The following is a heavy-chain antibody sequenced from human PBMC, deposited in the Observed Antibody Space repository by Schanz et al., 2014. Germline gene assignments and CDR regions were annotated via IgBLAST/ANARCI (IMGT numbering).Heavy chain of an antibody. J-gene: IGHJ1*01. CDR1: GFTFSTYA. CDR2: INGNGGIT. V-gene: IGHV3-23*01. D-gene: IGHD3-9*01. CDR3: AKDHAGSDILTALGN. Sequence: EVQLLESGGALVQPGGPLRLSCSASGFTFSTYAMSWVRQAPGKGLEWVSAINGNGGITYYADPVKGRFTISRDNSKNTLYLQMKSLRVEDTAVYYCAKDHAGSDILTALGNWGQGTLVTVSS.